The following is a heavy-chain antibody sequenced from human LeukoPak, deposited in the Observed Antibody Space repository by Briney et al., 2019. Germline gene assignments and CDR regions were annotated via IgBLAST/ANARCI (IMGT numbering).Heavy chain of an antibody. CDR3: ARDRNYYDSSGYKDFDY. CDR1: GFTFSDYY. Sequence: PGGSLRLSCAASGFTFSDYYMSWIRQAPGKGLEWVAYIRSSSSYTNYADSVKGRFTISRDNAKNSLYLQMNSLRAEDTAVYYCARDRNYYDSSGYKDFDYWGQGTLVTVSS. V-gene: IGHV3-11*05. J-gene: IGHJ4*02. CDR2: IRSSSSYT. D-gene: IGHD3-22*01.